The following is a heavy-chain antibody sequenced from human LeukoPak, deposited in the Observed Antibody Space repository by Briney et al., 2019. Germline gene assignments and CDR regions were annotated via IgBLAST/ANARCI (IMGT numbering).Heavy chain of an antibody. D-gene: IGHD5-12*01. J-gene: IGHJ4*02. CDR1: GFTFSSYS. Sequence: GGSLRLSCAASGFTFSSYSMNWVRQAPGKGLEWVSSISSSSSYIYYADSVKGRFTISRGNAKNSLYLQMNSLRAEDTAVYYCAGGVDIVATIDYWGQGTLVTVSS. CDR2: ISSSSSYI. V-gene: IGHV3-21*01. CDR3: AGGVDIVATIDY.